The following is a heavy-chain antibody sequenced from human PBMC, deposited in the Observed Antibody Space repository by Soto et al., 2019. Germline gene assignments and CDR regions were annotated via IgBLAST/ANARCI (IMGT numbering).Heavy chain of an antibody. V-gene: IGHV3-21*01. Sequence: NPGGSLRLSCAVSGFTFTTYTMNWVRQAPGKGLEWVSSISRSSDYIYYGDSVRGRFSISRDDAKNSLYLQMNSLRAEDMAVYFCAREGKHPTGEWVFYYGMDVWGQGTTVTVSS. D-gene: IGHD3-16*01. CDR2: ISRSSDYI. CDR1: GFTFTTYT. J-gene: IGHJ6*02. CDR3: AREGKHPTGEWVFYYGMDV.